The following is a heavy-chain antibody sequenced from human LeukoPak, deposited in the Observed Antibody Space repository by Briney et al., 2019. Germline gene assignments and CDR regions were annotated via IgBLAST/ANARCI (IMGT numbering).Heavy chain of an antibody. Sequence: SETLSLTCTVSGGSISSYYWSWIRQPAGKGLEWIGRIYTSGSTNYNPSLKSRVTMPVDTSKNQFSLKLSSVTAADTAVYYCARDGFGELFGLAFDIWGQGTMVTVSS. CDR1: GGSISSYY. D-gene: IGHD3-10*01. J-gene: IGHJ3*02. CDR2: IYTSGST. V-gene: IGHV4-4*07. CDR3: ARDGFGELFGLAFDI.